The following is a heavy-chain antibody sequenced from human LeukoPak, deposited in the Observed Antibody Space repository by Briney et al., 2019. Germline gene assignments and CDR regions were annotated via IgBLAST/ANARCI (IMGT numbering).Heavy chain of an antibody. V-gene: IGHV3-23*01. CDR1: GFTFSSYG. CDR3: AKDVGCSSTSCYRGYSDY. J-gene: IGHJ4*02. D-gene: IGHD2-2*01. CDR2: ISGSGGDT. Sequence: GGSLRLSCAASGFTFSSYGMSWVRQAPGKGLEWVSAISGSGGDTFYAVSVKGRFTISRDNSKNTLYLQMNSLRAEDTAVYYCAKDVGCSSTSCYRGYSDYWGQGTLVTVSS.